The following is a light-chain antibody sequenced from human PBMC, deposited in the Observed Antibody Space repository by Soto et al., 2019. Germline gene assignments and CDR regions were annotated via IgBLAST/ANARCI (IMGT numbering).Light chain of an antibody. Sequence: QSALTQPPSASGSPGQSVTISCTGTSSDVGAYTFVSWYQQNPGKAPKLIIYDVTKRPTGVPDRFSGSKSGNTASLTVSGLQAEDEADYYCSSYAGNSNYVFGSGTKVTVL. J-gene: IGLJ1*01. CDR3: SSYAGNSNYV. V-gene: IGLV2-8*01. CDR2: DVT. CDR1: SSDVGAYTF.